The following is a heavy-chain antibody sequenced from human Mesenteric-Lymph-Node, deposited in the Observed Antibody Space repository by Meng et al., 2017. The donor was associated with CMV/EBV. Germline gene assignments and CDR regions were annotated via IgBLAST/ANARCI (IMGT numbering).Heavy chain of an antibody. Sequence: SGRTFSNYSISWVRQAPGQGLECMGGIIPILGIANYAQNFQGRVTITADKSTSTAYMELSSLRSEDTAVYYCARIHCSGGSCSHLDYWGQGTLVTVSS. CDR3: ARIHCSGGSCSHLDY. CDR2: IIPILGIA. D-gene: IGHD2-15*01. J-gene: IGHJ4*02. V-gene: IGHV1-69*02. CDR1: GRTFSNYS.